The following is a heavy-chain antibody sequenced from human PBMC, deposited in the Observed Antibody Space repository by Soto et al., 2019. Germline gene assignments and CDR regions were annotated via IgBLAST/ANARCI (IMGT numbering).Heavy chain of an antibody. Sequence: NPSETLSLTCTVSGGSISSYYWSWIRQPPGKGLEWIGYIYYSGSTNYNPSLKSRVTITADESTSTAYMELSSLRSEDTAVYYCASWIFRHSSSWYRDQYYGMDVWGQGTTVTVSS. D-gene: IGHD6-13*01. CDR3: ASWIFRHSSSWYRDQYYGMDV. CDR1: GGSISSYY. V-gene: IGHV4-59*01. CDR2: IYYSGST. J-gene: IGHJ6*02.